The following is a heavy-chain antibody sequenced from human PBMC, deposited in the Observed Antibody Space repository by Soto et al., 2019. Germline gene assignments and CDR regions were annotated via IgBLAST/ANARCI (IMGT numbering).Heavy chain of an antibody. CDR1: GFTFSSYA. V-gene: IGHV3-23*01. CDR3: AKDPPSMITFGGVIVIHYFDY. CDR2: ISGSGGST. Sequence: GSLRLSCAASGFTFSSYAMSWVRQAPGKGLEWVSAISGSGGSTYYADSVKGRFTISRDNSKNTLYLQMNSLRAEDTAVYYCAKDPPSMITFGGVIVIHYFDYWGQGTLVTVSS. D-gene: IGHD3-16*02. J-gene: IGHJ4*02.